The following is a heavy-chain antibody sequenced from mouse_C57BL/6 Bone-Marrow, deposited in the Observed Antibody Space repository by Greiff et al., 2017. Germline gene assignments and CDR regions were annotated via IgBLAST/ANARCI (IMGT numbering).Heavy chain of an antibody. Sequence: EVQLQQSVAELVRPGASVKLSCTASGFNIKNTYMHWVQQRPEQGLEWIGRIDPATGHTKYAPKFQGKAPITADTSSNTAYLQLSSLKSEDTTIYYGARSFGGWLGVYYYAVDYWGQGTSVTVSS. J-gene: IGHJ4*01. CDR2: IDPATGHT. D-gene: IGHD2-3*01. CDR3: ARSFGGWLGVYYYAVDY. V-gene: IGHV14-3*01. CDR1: GFNIKNTY.